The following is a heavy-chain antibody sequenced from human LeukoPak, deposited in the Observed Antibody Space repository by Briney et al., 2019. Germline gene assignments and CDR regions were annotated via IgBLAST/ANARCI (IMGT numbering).Heavy chain of an antibody. CDR1: GFTFSSYA. CDR3: AKVDAWAYSSGWDH. CDR2: ISGSGGST. Sequence: PGGSLRLSCAASGFTFSSYAMSWVRQAPGKGLEWVSAISGSGGSTYYADSVKGRFTISRDNSKNTLYLQMNSLRAEDTAVYYCAKVDAWAYSSGWDHWGQGTLVTVSS. V-gene: IGHV3-23*01. D-gene: IGHD6-19*01. J-gene: IGHJ4*02.